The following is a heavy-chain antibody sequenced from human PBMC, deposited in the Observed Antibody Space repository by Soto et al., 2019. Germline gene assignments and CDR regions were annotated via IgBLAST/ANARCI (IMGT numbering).Heavy chain of an antibody. Sequence: QVQLQESGPGLVKPSGTLSLTCAVSSGSIDTTNWWSWVRQPPGKGLEWIGEIFHSGNIYYNPSLASRVTISVDTSKSQFSLKLRSVTAADTAVYYCARRTWGMDVWGQGTTVTVSS. J-gene: IGHJ6*02. CDR3: ARRTWGMDV. CDR1: SGSIDTTNW. CDR2: IFHSGNI. D-gene: IGHD2-8*01. V-gene: IGHV4-4*02.